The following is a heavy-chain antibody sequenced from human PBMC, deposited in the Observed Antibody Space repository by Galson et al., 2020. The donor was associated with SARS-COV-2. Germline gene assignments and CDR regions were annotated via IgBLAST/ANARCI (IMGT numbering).Heavy chain of an antibody. CDR2: IYPGDSDT. Sequence: HGESLKISCKGSGYSFSDYWIAWVRQMPGKGLEWMGFIYPGDSDTIYSPSFQGQVTISARKSISTAYLQWSSLKASDTAMYYCARMQNRLFDYWGQGTLVTVSS. CDR3: ARMQNRLFDY. D-gene: IGHD3-22*01. J-gene: IGHJ4*02. V-gene: IGHV5-51*01. CDR1: GYSFSDYW.